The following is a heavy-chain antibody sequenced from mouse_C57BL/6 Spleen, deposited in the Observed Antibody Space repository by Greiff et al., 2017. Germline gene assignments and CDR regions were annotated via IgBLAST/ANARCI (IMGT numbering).Heavy chain of an antibody. V-gene: IGHV1-82*01. Sequence: VQLQQSGPELVKPGASVKISCKASGYAFSSSWMNWVKQRPGKGLEWIGRIYPGDGGTNYNGKFKGKATLTADKSSSTAYMQLSSLTSEDSAVYFCARLGANYYGSRGHFDYWGQGTTLTVSS. CDR2: IYPGDGGT. J-gene: IGHJ2*01. CDR3: ARLGANYYGSRGHFDY. D-gene: IGHD1-1*01. CDR1: GYAFSSSW.